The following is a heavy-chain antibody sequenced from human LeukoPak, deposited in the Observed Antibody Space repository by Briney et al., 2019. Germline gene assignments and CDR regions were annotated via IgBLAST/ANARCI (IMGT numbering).Heavy chain of an antibody. Sequence: SETLSLTCTVSGGSISSGSYYWSWIRQPAGKGLEWIGRIYTSGSTNYNPSLKSRVTISVDTSKNQFSLKLSSVTAADTAVYYCASGELLRSHDAFDIWGQGTMVTVSS. CDR2: IYTSGST. CDR1: GGSISSGSYY. V-gene: IGHV4-61*02. D-gene: IGHD3-10*02. CDR3: ASGELLRSHDAFDI. J-gene: IGHJ3*02.